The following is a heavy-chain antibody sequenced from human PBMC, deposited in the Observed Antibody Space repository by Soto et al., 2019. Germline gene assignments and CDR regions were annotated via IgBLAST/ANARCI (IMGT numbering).Heavy chain of an antibody. CDR3: ARPADSASYYNFDQ. J-gene: IGHJ4*02. V-gene: IGHV5-51*01. CDR2: IYPGDSDT. Sequence: PGESLKISFKASGYSFTSYLIGWVRQMPGKGLEWMGIIYPGDSDTIYSPSFQGQVTISDDKSISTAYLQWNSLKASDTAMYYCARPADSASYYNFDQWGQGTPVTVSS. CDR1: GYSFTSYL. D-gene: IGHD1-26*01.